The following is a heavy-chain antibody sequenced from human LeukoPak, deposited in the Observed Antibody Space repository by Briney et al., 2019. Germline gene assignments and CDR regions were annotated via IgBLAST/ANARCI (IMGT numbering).Heavy chain of an antibody. CDR1: EFTFSSFW. J-gene: IGHJ4*02. D-gene: IGHD2-15*01. CDR3: ASGYCSGGSCHTTNSPFDY. CDR2: INSDGSST. V-gene: IGHV3-74*01. Sequence: GGSLRLSCAASEFTFSSFWMHWVRQAPGKGLVWVSRINSDGSSTTYADSVKGRFTISRDNAKNTLYLQMNSLRAEDTAVYHCASGYCSGGSCHTTNSPFDYWGQGTLVSVSS.